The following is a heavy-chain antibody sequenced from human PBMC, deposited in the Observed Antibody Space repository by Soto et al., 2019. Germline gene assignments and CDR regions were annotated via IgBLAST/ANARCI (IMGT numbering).Heavy chain of an antibody. CDR2: ISAGGSST. J-gene: IGHJ4*02. CDR3: SKEGALGLYFFDY. V-gene: IGHV3-23*01. Sequence: PGGSLRLSCAASGFTFSSYVMSWVRQAPGKGLEWVSTISAGGSSTYYADSVKGRFTISRDNSKNTLYLQMNSLRPEDTAVYYFSKEGALGLYFFDYWAQGTLVTVSS. CDR1: GFTFSSYV. D-gene: IGHD3-10*01.